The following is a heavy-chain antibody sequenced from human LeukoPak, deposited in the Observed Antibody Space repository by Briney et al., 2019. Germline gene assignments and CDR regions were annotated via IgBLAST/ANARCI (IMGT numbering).Heavy chain of an antibody. CDR1: GYTFTGYY. CDR3: ARVYGSRGYYDSSGYYSYWYFDL. Sequence: RASVKVSCKASGYTFTGYYIHWVRQAPGQGLEWMGWINPNSGGTNYAQKFQGRVTMTRDTSISTAYMELSRLRSDDTAVYYCARVYGSRGYYDSSGYYSYWYFDLWGRGTLVTVSS. V-gene: IGHV1-2*02. D-gene: IGHD3-22*01. CDR2: INPNSGGT. J-gene: IGHJ2*01.